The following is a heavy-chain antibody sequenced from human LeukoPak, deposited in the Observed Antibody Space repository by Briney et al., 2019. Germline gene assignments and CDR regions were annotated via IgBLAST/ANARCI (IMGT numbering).Heavy chain of an antibody. CDR1: GGTFSSYA. J-gene: IGHJ6*03. V-gene: IGHV1-69*13. Sequence: SVKVSCKASGGTFSSYAISWVRQAPGQGLEWMGGIIPIFGTANYAQRFQGRVTITADESTSTAYMELSSLRSEDTAVYFCGYSYGYDYYYMDVWGKGTTVTVSS. D-gene: IGHD5-18*01. CDR3: GYSYGYDYYYMDV. CDR2: IIPIFGTA.